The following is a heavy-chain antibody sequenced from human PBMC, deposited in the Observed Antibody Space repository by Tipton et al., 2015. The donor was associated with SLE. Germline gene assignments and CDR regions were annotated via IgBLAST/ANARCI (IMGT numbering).Heavy chain of an antibody. CDR2: ISWNSGSI. D-gene: IGHD5-12*01. Sequence: SLRLSCAASGFTFSSYGMHWVRQAPGKGLEWVSGISWNSGSIGYADSVKGRFTISRDNAKNSLYLQMNSLRAEDMALYYCAKDRGYSGYDSCYFDYWGQGTLVTVSS. CDR1: GFTFSSYG. V-gene: IGHV3-9*03. CDR3: AKDRGYSGYDSCYFDY. J-gene: IGHJ4*02.